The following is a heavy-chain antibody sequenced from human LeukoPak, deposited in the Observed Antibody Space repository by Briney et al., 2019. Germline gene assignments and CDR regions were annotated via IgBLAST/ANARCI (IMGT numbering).Heavy chain of an antibody. CDR2: VSGRDDST. D-gene: IGHD3-9*01. CDR1: GFTFTNYA. Sequence: GGSLRLSCAASGFTFTNYAMYWVRQAPGKGLEWVSAVSGRDDSTYYADSVKGRFTISRDTSKNTLYLQMNSLRAEDTAVYYCAKWGDYDILTGYYDPDYWGQGTTVTVSS. V-gene: IGHV3-23*01. CDR3: AKWGDYDILTGYYDPDY. J-gene: IGHJ4*03.